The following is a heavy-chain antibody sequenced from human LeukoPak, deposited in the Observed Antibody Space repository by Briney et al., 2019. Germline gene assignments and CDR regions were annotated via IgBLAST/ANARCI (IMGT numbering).Heavy chain of an antibody. CDR2: ISYDRSNK. Sequence: GGSLRLSCAASGFTFSSYAMHWVRQAPGKGLEWVAVISYDRSNKYYADSVKGRFTISRDNSKNTLYLQMNSLRAEDTAVYYCARDGGDYGDYVNPVPLYYFDYWGQGTLVTVSS. CDR3: ARDGGDYGDYVNPVPLYYFDY. V-gene: IGHV3-30-3*01. CDR1: GFTFSSYA. D-gene: IGHD4-17*01. J-gene: IGHJ4*02.